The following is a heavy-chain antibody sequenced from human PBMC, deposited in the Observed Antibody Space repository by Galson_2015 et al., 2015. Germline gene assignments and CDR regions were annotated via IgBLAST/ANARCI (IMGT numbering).Heavy chain of an antibody. CDR3: AHLMKEALFPGTNNWFDP. CDR1: GYTLTSYY. D-gene: IGHD1-1*01. V-gene: IGHV1-46*01. Sequence: QSGAEVKKPGESLKISCKASGYTLTSYYMHWVRQAPGQGLEWMRIINPSGGSTSYAQKFQGRVTITKDTSKNQVVLTMTNMDPVDTATYYCAHLMKEALFPGTNNWFDPWGQGTLVTVSS. J-gene: IGHJ5*02. CDR2: INPSGGST.